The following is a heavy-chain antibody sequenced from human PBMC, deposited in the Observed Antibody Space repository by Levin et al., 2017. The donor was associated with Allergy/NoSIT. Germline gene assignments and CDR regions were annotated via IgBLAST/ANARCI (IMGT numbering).Heavy chain of an antibody. CDR1: GFTFSSYA. V-gene: IGHV3-30-3*01. D-gene: IGHD6-13*01. CDR3: ARVRGVLHSINWDY. Sequence: QAGGSLRLSCAASGFTFSSYAMHWVRQAPGKGLEWVAVISYDGSNEYYTDSVKGRFTISRDNSKNTLDLQMNSLRAEDTAVYYCARVRGVLHSINWDYWGQGTLVTVSS. J-gene: IGHJ4*02. CDR2: ISYDGSNE.